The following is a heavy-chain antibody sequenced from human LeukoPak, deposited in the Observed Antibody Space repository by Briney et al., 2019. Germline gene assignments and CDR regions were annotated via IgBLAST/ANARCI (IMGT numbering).Heavy chain of an antibody. Sequence: SETLSLTCTVSGGSISSYYWSWIRQPPGKGLEWIGYIYHSGSTNYNPSLKSRVTISVDTSKNQFSLKLSSVTAADTAVYYCARGGPFMMGDVWGQGTLVTVSS. CDR2: IYHSGST. CDR1: GGSISSYY. CDR3: ARGGPFMMGDV. D-gene: IGHD3-16*01. J-gene: IGHJ4*02. V-gene: IGHV4-59*01.